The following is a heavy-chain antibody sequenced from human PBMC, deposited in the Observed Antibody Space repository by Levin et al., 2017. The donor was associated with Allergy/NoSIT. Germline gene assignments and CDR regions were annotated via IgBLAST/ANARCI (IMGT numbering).Heavy chain of an antibody. Sequence: GGSLRLSCVASGFTFSSYGMHWVRQAPGKGLEWLVVISHDGGKKSYVDSVKGRFTISRDNSKNTLYLQMNSLRDEDTAVYYCAKGATGSTDYWGQGTLVTVSS. CDR1: GFTFSSYG. D-gene: IGHD1-1*01. CDR3: AKGATGSTDY. V-gene: IGHV3-30*18. CDR2: ISHDGGKK. J-gene: IGHJ4*02.